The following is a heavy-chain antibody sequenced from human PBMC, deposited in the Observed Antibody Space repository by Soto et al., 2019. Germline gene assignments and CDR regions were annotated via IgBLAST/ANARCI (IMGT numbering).Heavy chain of an antibody. V-gene: IGHV4-31*03. CDR1: GGSISSGGYC. Sequence: QVQLLESGPGLVKPSQTLSLTCTVSGGSISSGGYCWSWVRQHPGKGLEWIGNINDSGSIYSNPSLKSRVTISVDTSKNQSSLRLSSVTAADTAVYFCARDPAYYGSGSYYDGRAYYYGMDVWGHGTTVTVSS. D-gene: IGHD3-10*01. J-gene: IGHJ6*02. CDR2: INDSGSI. CDR3: ARDPAYYGSGSYYDGRAYYYGMDV.